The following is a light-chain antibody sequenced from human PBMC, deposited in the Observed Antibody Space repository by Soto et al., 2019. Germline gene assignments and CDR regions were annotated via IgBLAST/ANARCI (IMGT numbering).Light chain of an antibody. Sequence: DIQLTQSPSFLSASVGDRVTITCRASQGISSYLAWFQQKPGRAPNLLIYGASTLQSGVPSRFSGSGSRTDFTLTINSLQPEDFATYCCQQTSAAPFTFGPGTKVDIK. V-gene: IGKV1-9*01. J-gene: IGKJ3*01. CDR3: QQTSAAPFT. CDR1: QGISSY. CDR2: GAS.